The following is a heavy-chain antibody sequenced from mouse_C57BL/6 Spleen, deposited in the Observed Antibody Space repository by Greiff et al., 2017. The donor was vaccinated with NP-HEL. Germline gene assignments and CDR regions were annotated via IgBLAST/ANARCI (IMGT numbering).Heavy chain of an antibody. D-gene: IGHD1-1*01. CDR2: IHPNSGST. Sequence: VQLQQPGAELVKPGASVKLSCKASGYTFTSYWMHWVKQRPGQGLEWIGMIHPNSGSTNYNEKFKSKATLTVDKSSSTAYMQLSSLTSEDTAVYNCASPFTTLVATGWGQGTTLTVSA. CDR1: GYTFTSYW. V-gene: IGHV1-64*01. J-gene: IGHJ2*01. CDR3: ASPFTTLVATG.